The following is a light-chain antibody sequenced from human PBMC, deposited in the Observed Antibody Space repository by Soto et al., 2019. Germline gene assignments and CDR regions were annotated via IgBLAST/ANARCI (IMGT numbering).Light chain of an antibody. CDR2: EVS. CDR3: SSYRSGDLYV. Sequence: QSALTQPASVSGSPGQSITISCTGTSSDVGGYKYVSWYQQHPGKAPKLLIYEVSNRPSGISNRFSASKSDNTASLTISGLRAEDEADYYRSSYRSGDLYVFGTGTKVTVL. V-gene: IGLV2-14*01. J-gene: IGLJ1*01. CDR1: SSDVGGYKY.